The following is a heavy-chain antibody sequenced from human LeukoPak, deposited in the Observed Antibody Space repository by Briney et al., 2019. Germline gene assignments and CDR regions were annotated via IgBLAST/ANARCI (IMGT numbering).Heavy chain of an antibody. Sequence: GESLKISCKTSGYRFTTNWIGWVRQMPGKGLEWMGIIFPGDSDTRYSPSFQGQVTISADKSISTAYLQWSSLKASDTAMYYCGFARYSYGYDCWGQGTLVTVSS. D-gene: IGHD5-18*01. CDR3: GFARYSYGYDC. CDR2: IFPGDSDT. J-gene: IGHJ4*02. CDR1: GYRFTTNW. V-gene: IGHV5-51*01.